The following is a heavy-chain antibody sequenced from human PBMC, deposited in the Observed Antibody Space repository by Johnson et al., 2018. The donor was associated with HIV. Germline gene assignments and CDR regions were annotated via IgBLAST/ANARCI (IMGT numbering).Heavy chain of an antibody. D-gene: IGHD1-7*01. CDR3: AKDRRELPSPFDI. J-gene: IGHJ3*02. CDR1: GFTLSDYY. CDR2: ISSSESTI. V-gene: IGHV3-11*04. Sequence: VQVVESGGGLVKPGGSLRLSCVASGFTLSDYYMSWIRQAPGKGLEWVSYISSSESTIYYADSVKGRFTISRDNAKNSLYLQMNSLRAEETAVYYCAKDRRELPSPFDIWCQGTMVTVSS.